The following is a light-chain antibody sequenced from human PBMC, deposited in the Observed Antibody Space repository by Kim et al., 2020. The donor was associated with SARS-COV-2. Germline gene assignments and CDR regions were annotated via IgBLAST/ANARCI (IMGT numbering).Light chain of an antibody. V-gene: IGLV3-9*01. CDR3: QVWDSSTEE. J-gene: IGLJ3*02. CDR2: RDS. CDR1: NSGSKN. Sequence: SYELTQPLSVSVALGQTARITCGGNNSGSKNVHWYQQKPGQAPVLVIYRDSNRPSGIPERFSGSSSGNTATLTISRAQAGDEADYYCQVWDSSTEEFGGGTQLPVL.